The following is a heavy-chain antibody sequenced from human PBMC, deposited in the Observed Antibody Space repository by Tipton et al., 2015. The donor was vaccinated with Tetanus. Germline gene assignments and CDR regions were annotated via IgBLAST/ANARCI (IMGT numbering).Heavy chain of an antibody. V-gene: IGHV4-30-2*01. J-gene: IGHJ4*02. Sequence: LRLSCNVTGALLTTGGYSWGWIRQPLGQGLEWIGYIYHTGGSYYNPSLKSRVTMSVDLSKNEFSLNLASVTAADTAVYYCVRAPYSSPGKYYFDLWGQGTLVTVSS. D-gene: IGHD4-11*01. CDR1: GALLTTGGYS. CDR3: VRAPYSSPGKYYFDL. CDR2: IYHTGGS.